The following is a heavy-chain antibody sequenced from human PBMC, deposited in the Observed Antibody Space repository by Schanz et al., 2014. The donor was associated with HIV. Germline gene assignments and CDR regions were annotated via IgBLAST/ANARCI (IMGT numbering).Heavy chain of an antibody. CDR1: GFTFSNAW. CDR3: ARDRSLGLAAGALDF. CDR2: IYYSGST. V-gene: IGHV4-31*02. Sequence: VQLVESGGGLVKPGGSLRLSCAASGFTFSNAWMSWIRQHPGKGLEWIGYIYYSGSTYYNPSLKSRVTISVDTSKNHLSLKLSTVTAAASLVYYFARDRSLGLAAGALDFWGQGTLVTFSS. J-gene: IGHJ4*02. D-gene: IGHD2-15*01.